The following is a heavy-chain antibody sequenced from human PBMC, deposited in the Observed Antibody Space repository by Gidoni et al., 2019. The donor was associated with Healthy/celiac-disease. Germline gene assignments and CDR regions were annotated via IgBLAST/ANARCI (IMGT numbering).Heavy chain of an antibody. D-gene: IGHD6-13*01. Sequence: QLQLQESGPGLVKPSETLSLTCTVSGGSISSSSYYWGWIRQPPGKGLEWIGSIYYSGSTYYNPSLKSRVTISVDTSKNQFSLKLSSVTAADTAVYYCARHSSRSSWYDRRSRGFDYWGQGTLVTVSS. J-gene: IGHJ4*02. CDR3: ARHSSRSSWYDRRSRGFDY. V-gene: IGHV4-39*01. CDR1: GGSISSSSYY. CDR2: IYYSGST.